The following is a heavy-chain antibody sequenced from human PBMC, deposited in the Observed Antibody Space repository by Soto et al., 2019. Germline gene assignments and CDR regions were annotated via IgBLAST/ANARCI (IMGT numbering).Heavy chain of an antibody. J-gene: IGHJ6*03. CDR3: ARGGEYSNFGLGYYYYMDV. CDR2: IYYSGST. D-gene: IGHD4-4*01. Sequence: SLTCTVSGGSISSSSYYWGWIRQPPGKGLEWIGSIYYSGSTYYNPSLKSRVTISVDTSKNQFSLKLSSVTAADTAVYYCARGGEYSNFGLGYYYYMDVWGKGTTVTVSS. V-gene: IGHV4-39*01. CDR1: GGSISSSSYY.